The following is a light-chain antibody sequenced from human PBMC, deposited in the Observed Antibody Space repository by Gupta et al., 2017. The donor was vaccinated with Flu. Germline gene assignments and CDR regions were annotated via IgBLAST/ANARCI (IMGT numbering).Light chain of an antibody. CDR1: SSNIGNNY. CDR3: ATWDDSLSVHWV. Sequence: QSVLTQPPSASETPGQRVIISCSGSSSNIGNNYVHWYQQLPGTAPKLLIYRDNQRLSGVPDRFSASKSGTSASLAISGLRSEDEADYYCATWDDSLSVHWVFGGGTKLTVL. J-gene: IGLJ3*02. V-gene: IGLV1-47*01. CDR2: RDN.